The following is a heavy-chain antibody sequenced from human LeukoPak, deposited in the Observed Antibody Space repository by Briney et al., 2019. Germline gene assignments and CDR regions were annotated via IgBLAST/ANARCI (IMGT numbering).Heavy chain of an antibody. D-gene: IGHD3-22*01. V-gene: IGHV1-69*05. CDR1: GGTFSSYA. CDR3: ASAYDSSGYYYGSEYFQH. CDR2: IIPIFGTA. Sequence: SSVKVSCKASGGTFSSYAISWVRQAPGQGLEWMGRIIPIFGTANYAQKFQGRVTITTDESTSTAYMELSSLRSEDTAVYYCASAYDSSGYYYGSEYFQHWGQGTLVTVSS. J-gene: IGHJ1*01.